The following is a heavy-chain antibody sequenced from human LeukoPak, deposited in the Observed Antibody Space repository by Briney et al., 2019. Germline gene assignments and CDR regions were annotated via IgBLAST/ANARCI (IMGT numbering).Heavy chain of an antibody. D-gene: IGHD3-22*01. V-gene: IGHV1-8*03. CDR3: ARGRVSDSSGYYYRYYYYYMHV. J-gene: IGHJ6*03. CDR2: MNPNSGNT. CDR1: GYTFTSYD. Sequence: GASVKVSCKASGYTFTSYDINWVRQATGQGLEWMGWMNPNSGNTGYAQKFQGRVTITRNTSISTAYMELSSLRSEDTAVYYCARGRVSDSSGYYYRYYYYYMHVWGKGTTVIVSS.